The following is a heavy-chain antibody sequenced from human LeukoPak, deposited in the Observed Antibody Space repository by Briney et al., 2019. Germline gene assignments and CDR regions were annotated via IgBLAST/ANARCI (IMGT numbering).Heavy chain of an antibody. Sequence: GGSLRLSCAASGFTFSSYEMHWVRQAPGKGLEWVAVISYDGSSKYYADSVKGRSTISRDNSKNTLYLQMNSLRAEDTAVYYCAELGITMIGGVWGKGTTVTISS. CDR3: AELGITMIGGV. CDR1: GFTFSSYE. V-gene: IGHV3-30*04. CDR2: ISYDGSSK. D-gene: IGHD3-10*02. J-gene: IGHJ6*04.